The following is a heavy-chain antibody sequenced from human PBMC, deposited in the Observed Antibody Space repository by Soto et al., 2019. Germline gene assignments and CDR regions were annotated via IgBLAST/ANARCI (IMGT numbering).Heavy chain of an antibody. CDR3: ARATWWGDSLNAFDI. D-gene: IGHD2-8*02. J-gene: IGHJ3*02. CDR2: IYHSGST. Sequence: SETLSLTCAVSGGSTSRTNWWSWVRQPPGKGLEWIGEIYHSGSTNYNPSLKSRVTISVDKSKNQFSLKLSSVTAADTAVYYCARATWWGDSLNAFDIWGQGTMVTVSS. V-gene: IGHV4-4*02. CDR1: GGSTSRTNW.